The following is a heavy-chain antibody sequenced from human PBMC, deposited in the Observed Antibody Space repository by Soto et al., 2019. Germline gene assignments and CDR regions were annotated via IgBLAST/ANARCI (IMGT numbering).Heavy chain of an antibody. CDR2: IGHGGGT. CDR3: ARHGGYYFDY. CDR1: GGSFGGYY. D-gene: IGHD3-16*01. V-gene: IGHV4-34*01. Sequence: PSETVSLTCAVSGGSFGGYYWTWIRQPPGRGLEWIGEIGHGGGTVYNPSLESRVTISADSSNNQFSLKLNSVTAADTAVYYCARHGGYYFDYWGQGAPVTVSS. J-gene: IGHJ4*02.